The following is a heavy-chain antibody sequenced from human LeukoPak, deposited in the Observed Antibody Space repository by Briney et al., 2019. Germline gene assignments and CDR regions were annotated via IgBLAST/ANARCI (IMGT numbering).Heavy chain of an antibody. V-gene: IGHV1-2*02. J-gene: IGHJ6*03. CDR1: GYTFTGHY. D-gene: IGHD6-19*01. CDR2: IYPSSGDI. Sequence: GASVKVSCKASGYTFTGHYMHWVRQAPGQGLEWMGWIYPSSGDIYYSQIFQGRVTMTRDTSISTAYMELSRLTSDDTAVYYCARAAIAGAGDYHYHYMDVWGKGTTVTVSS. CDR3: ARAAIAGAGDYHYHYMDV.